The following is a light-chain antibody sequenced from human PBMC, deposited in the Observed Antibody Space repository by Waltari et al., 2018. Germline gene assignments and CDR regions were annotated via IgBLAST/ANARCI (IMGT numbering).Light chain of an antibody. CDR2: QDA. J-gene: IGLJ3*02. V-gene: IGLV3-1*01. CDR1: PLGNKY. Sequence: SYELTQPPSVSVSPGQTASITCSGDPLGNKYASWYQQKQGQSPLLVIYQDAKRHSGIPARFSGSKAGNAATLTISGTQAMEEADYYCQALGRSAWVFGGGTKLTVL. CDR3: QALGRSAWV.